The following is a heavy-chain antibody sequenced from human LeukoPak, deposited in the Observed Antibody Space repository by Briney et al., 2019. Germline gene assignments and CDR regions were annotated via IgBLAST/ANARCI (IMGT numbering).Heavy chain of an antibody. Sequence: GGSLRLSCAASGFTFSSYWMSWVRQAPGKGLEWVANIKQDGSEKYYVDSVKGRFTISRGNAKNSLYLQMNSLRAEDTAVYYCARPLGRYSSGWYAWGQGTLVTVSS. V-gene: IGHV3-7*01. CDR3: ARPLGRYSSGWYA. CDR1: GFTFSSYW. J-gene: IGHJ5*02. CDR2: IKQDGSEK. D-gene: IGHD6-19*01.